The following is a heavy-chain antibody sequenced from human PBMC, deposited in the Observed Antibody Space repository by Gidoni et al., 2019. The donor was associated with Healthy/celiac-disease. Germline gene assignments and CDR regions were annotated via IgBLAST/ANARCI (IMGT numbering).Heavy chain of an antibody. CDR1: GGSISSSSYY. D-gene: IGHD5-18*01. Sequence: LQLQESGPGLVKPSETLSLTCTVPGGSISSSSYYWGWIRQPPGKGLEWIGSIYYSGSTYYNPSLKSRVTISVDTSKNQFSLKLSSVTAADTAVYYCARTGGYSYAAFDIWGQGTMVTVSS. CDR2: IYYSGST. CDR3: ARTGGYSYAAFDI. J-gene: IGHJ3*02. V-gene: IGHV4-39*01.